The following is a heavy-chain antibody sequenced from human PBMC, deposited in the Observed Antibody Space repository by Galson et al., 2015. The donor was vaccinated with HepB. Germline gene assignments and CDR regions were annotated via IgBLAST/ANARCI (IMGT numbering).Heavy chain of an antibody. CDR2: IWYDGSNK. J-gene: IGHJ6*02. CDR1: GFTFSIYS. V-gene: IGHV3-33*08. Sequence: SLRLSCAASGFTFSIYSMHWVRQAPGKGLEWVAVIWYDGSNKYYADSVKGRFTISRDNSKNTLYLQMNSLRAEDTAVYYCARGDASGYYYGMDVWGQGTTVTVSS. CDR3: ARGDASGYYYGMDV.